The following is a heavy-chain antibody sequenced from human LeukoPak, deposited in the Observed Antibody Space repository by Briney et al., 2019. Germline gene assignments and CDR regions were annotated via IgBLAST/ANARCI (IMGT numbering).Heavy chain of an antibody. Sequence: PGGSLRLSCAASGFTFSNYWMHWVRQDPGKGLVWVSFINPDGSTTNYADSVKGRFTISRDNAKNSLYLQMNSLRAEDTALYYCARRATVTISPDAFDIWGQGTMATVSS. CDR3: ARRATVTISPDAFDI. D-gene: IGHD4-11*01. V-gene: IGHV3-74*01. CDR2: INPDGSTT. J-gene: IGHJ3*02. CDR1: GFTFSNYW.